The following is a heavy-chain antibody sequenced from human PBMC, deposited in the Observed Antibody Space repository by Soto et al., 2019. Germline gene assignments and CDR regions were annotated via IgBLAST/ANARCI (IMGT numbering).Heavy chain of an antibody. V-gene: IGHV1-18*01. D-gene: IGHD2-2*01. CDR2: ISLYSDGT. J-gene: IGHJ5*02. CDR3: ARVVPGAEAWFGP. Sequence: ASVKVPCKTSGYTFSNYGITWVRQAPGQPLEWPGWISLYSDGTNYAQKFQGRVSMTTDTSTTTAYMELRSLRSDDTAVYYCARVVPGAEAWFGPWGQGTLVTVSS. CDR1: GYTFSNYG.